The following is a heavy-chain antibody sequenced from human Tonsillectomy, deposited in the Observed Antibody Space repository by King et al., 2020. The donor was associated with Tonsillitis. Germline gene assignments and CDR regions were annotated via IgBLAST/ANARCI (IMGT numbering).Heavy chain of an antibody. V-gene: IGHV4-39*01. D-gene: IGHD3-22*01. CDR3: ARGSRLGIYYFDY. CDR2: IYYSGST. Sequence: QLQESGPGLVKPSETLSLTCTVSGGSISSSSYYLGWIRQPPGKGLEWIGSIYYSGSTYYNPSLKSRVTMSVDTSNNQFSLKLSSVTAADTAVYYCARGSRLGIYYFDYWGQGTLVTVSS. J-gene: IGHJ4*02. CDR1: GGSISSSSYY.